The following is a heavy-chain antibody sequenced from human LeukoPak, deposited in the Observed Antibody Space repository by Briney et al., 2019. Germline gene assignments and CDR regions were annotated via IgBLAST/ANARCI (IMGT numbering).Heavy chain of an antibody. J-gene: IGHJ4*02. CDR3: ARETHYYDSSFDY. V-gene: IGHV3-30-3*01. CDR1: GFTFSSYA. Sequence: PGRSLRLSCAASGFTFSSYAMHWVRQAPGKGLEWVAVISYDGSNKYYADSVKGRFTISRDNSKNTLYLQMNSLRAEDTAVYYCARETHYYDSSFDYWGKGTLVTVSS. CDR2: ISYDGSNK. D-gene: IGHD3-22*01.